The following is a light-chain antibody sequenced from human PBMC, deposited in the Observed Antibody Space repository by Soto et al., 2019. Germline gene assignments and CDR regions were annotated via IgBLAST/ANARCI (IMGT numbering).Light chain of an antibody. CDR3: QQYADWPLT. J-gene: IGKJ4*01. CDR2: KTS. CDR1: RTIGTN. V-gene: IGKV3-15*01. Sequence: IVMTQSPAPVSVSPGESTSLSCRASRTIGTNLGWYQQKPGQAPRLLISKTSNRATGVPARFSGSGSGTEFLLTITSLQSEDIAVYYCQQYADWPLTFGGGTKVDMK.